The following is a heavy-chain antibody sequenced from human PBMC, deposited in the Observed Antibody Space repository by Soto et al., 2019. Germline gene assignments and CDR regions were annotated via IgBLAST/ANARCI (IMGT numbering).Heavy chain of an antibody. D-gene: IGHD3-3*01. CDR1: GYTFTSYG. CDR2: ISAYNGNT. J-gene: IGHJ6*02. CDR3: ERDETYYDFWSGYYDYYYGMDV. V-gene: IGHV1-18*01. Sequence: QVQLVQSGAEVKKPGASVKVSCKASGYTFTSYGITWVRQAPGQGLEWMGWISAYNGNTNYAQKLQGRVTMTTDTSTSTAYMELRSLRSDDTAVYYCERDETYYDFWSGYYDYYYGMDVWGQGTTVTVSS.